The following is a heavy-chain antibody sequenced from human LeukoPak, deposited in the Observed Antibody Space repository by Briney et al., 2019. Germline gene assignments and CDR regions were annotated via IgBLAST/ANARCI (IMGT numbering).Heavy chain of an antibody. CDR1: GGTFSSYA. J-gene: IGHJ6*02. D-gene: IGHD4-23*01. CDR2: IIPIFGTA. CDR3: ARETLGGRGYYYYGMDV. Sequence: SVTVSCKASGGTFSSYAINWVRQAPGQGLEWMGGIIPIFGTANYAQRFQGRVTITADESTSTAYMELSSLRSEDTAVYYCARETLGGRGYYYYGMDVWGQGTTVTVSS. V-gene: IGHV1-69*01.